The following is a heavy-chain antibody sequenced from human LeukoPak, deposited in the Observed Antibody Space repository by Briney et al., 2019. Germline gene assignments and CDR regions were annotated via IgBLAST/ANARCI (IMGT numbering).Heavy chain of an antibody. CDR3: ARDQDYYGSGSYGPDY. CDR2: IYLYGTT. J-gene: IGHJ4*02. D-gene: IGHD3-10*01. Sequence: SETLSLTCSVSAGSISSSSWWSWVRQSPVKGLEWIGGIYLYGTTNYNPSLKSRVTISVDTSKNQFSLKLSSVTAADTAVYYCARDQDYYGSGSYGPDYWGQGTLVTVSS. CDR1: AGSISSSSW. V-gene: IGHV4-4*02.